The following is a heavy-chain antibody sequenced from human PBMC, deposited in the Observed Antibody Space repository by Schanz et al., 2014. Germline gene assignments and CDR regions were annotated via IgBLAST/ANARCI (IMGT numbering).Heavy chain of an antibody. D-gene: IGHD3-10*01. J-gene: IGHJ4*02. V-gene: IGHV3-23*01. CDR2: ISGRDGST. CDR1: GFTFSSYA. CDR3: ARIGGSVFDY. Sequence: EVQLLESGGGLVQPGGSLRLSCAASGFTFSSYAMTWVRQAPGMGLEWVSAISGRDGSTYYADSVRGRFTISRDNAENTLFLQMNSLRAEDTAVYYCARIGGSVFDYWAQGTLVTVSS.